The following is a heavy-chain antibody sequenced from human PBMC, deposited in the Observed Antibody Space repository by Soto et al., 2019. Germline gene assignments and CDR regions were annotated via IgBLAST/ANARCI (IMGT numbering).Heavy chain of an antibody. Sequence: EVQLVESGGGLVQPGGSLRLSCAASGFTFSDYWMSWVRQAPGKGLECVANIKTDGSEKYYVDPVKGRFTISRDNAKNSLYLQMNSLRAEDTDVYYCASSMGRGGTDYWGQGTLVAVSS. CDR1: GFTFSDYW. J-gene: IGHJ4*02. D-gene: IGHD3-10*01. V-gene: IGHV3-7*05. CDR2: IKTDGSEK. CDR3: ASSMGRGGTDY.